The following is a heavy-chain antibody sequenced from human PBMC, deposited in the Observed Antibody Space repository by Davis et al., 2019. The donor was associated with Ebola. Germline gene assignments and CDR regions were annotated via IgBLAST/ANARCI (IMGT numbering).Heavy chain of an antibody. V-gene: IGHV3-74*01. CDR3: ARDRPSYGDYVYYYGMDV. CDR1: GFTFSDYW. Sequence: GESLKISCAASGFTFSDYWMHWVRQAPGKGLVWVSRINSDGSSTNYADSVKGRFTISRDNAKNTLYLQMNSLRAEDTAVYYCARDRPSYGDYVYYYGMDVWGQGTTVTVSS. CDR2: INSDGSST. J-gene: IGHJ6*02. D-gene: IGHD4-17*01.